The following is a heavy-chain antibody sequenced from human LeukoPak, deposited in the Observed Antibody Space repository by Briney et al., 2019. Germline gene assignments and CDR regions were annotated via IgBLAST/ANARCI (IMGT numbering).Heavy chain of an antibody. J-gene: IGHJ4*02. D-gene: IGHD4-17*01. CDR1: GGSISSYY. CDR2: IYYSGST. CDR3: ARGFDYGGFDY. V-gene: IGHV4-59*08. Sequence: PSETLSLTCTVSGGSISSYYWSWIRQPPGKGLEWIGYIYYSGSTNYNPSLKSRVAISVDTSKNQFSLKLSSVTAADTAVYYCARGFDYGGFDYWGQGTLVTVSS.